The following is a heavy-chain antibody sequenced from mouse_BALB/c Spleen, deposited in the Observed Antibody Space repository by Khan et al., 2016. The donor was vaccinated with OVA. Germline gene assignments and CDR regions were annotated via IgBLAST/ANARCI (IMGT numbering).Heavy chain of an antibody. CDR3: ARGNYYEYAFDY. V-gene: IGHV3-2*02. CDR1: GYSITSNYA. CDR2: ISDSGTT. Sequence: EVQLQESGPGLVKPSQSLSLTCTVSGYSITSNYAWCWLRQLGGNQVEWMGNISDSGTTNYNPSLKSRFTITRDTSKNPFYLQMHSVTTEDSATYYCARGNYYEYAFDYWGQGTSVTVSS. D-gene: IGHD1-1*01. J-gene: IGHJ4*01.